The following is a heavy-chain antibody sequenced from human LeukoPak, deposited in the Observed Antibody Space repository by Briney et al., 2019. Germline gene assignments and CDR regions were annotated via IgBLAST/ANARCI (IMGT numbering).Heavy chain of an antibody. CDR2: IKQDGSEK. CDR3: ARVHPITYYYYGMDV. D-gene: IGHD3-16*01. CDR1: GFTFSSYW. J-gene: IGHJ6*02. V-gene: IGHV3-7*01. Sequence: GGSLRLSCAAFGFTFSSYWMSWVRQAPGKGLEWVANIKQDGSEKYYVDSVKGRFTISRDNAKNSLYLQMNSLRAEDTAVYYCARVHPITYYYYGMDVWGQGTTVTVSS.